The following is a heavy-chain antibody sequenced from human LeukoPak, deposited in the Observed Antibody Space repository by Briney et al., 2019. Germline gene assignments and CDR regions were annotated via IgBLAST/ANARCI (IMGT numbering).Heavy chain of an antibody. Sequence: SETLSLTCTVSGGSISSSSYYWGWIRQPPGKGLEWIGSIYYSGSTYYNPSLKSRVTISVDTSKNQFSLKLSSVTAADTAVYYCARDKQQLPPDYWGQGTLVTVSS. V-gene: IGHV4-39*07. J-gene: IGHJ4*02. CDR2: IYYSGST. CDR1: GGSISSSSYY. D-gene: IGHD6-13*01. CDR3: ARDKQQLPPDY.